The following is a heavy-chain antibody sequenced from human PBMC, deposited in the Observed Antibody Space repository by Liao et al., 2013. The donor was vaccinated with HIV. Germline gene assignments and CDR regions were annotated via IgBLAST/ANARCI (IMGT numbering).Heavy chain of an antibody. CDR2: IYSSGST. D-gene: IGHD3-10*01. V-gene: IGHV4-61*02. CDR1: GGSLSSGGYY. CDR3: ARAPYYSGSGSYSNSIPFDY. J-gene: IGHJ4*02. Sequence: QVQLQESGPGLVKPSQTLSLTCTVSGGSLSSGGYYWSWIRQPAGKGLEWIGRIYSSGSTNYNPSLKSRVTISLDTSKNQFSLSLRSVTAADTAVYYCARAPYYSGSGSYSNSIPFDYWGQGTLVTVSS.